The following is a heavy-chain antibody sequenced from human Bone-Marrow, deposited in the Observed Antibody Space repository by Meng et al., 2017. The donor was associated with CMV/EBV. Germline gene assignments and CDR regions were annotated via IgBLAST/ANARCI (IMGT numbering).Heavy chain of an antibody. CDR1: GYTFTSYG. V-gene: IGHV1-18*01. Sequence: ASVKVSCKASGYTFTSYGISWVRQAPGQGPEWMGWISTYNGNTNYAQKLQGRVTMTTDTSTSTAYMELRSLRSDDTAVYYCARRGSYSGPYGMDVWGQGTTVTVSS. CDR3: ARRGSYSGPYGMDV. CDR2: ISTYNGNT. J-gene: IGHJ6*02. D-gene: IGHD1-26*01.